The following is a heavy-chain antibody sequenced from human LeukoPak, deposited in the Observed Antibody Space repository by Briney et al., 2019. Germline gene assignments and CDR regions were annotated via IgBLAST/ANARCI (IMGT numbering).Heavy chain of an antibody. V-gene: IGHV4-4*02. J-gene: IGHJ3*02. CDR2: IYHSGST. D-gene: IGHD3-9*01. CDR1: GGSISSSNW. Sequence: IPSGTLSLTCAVSGGSISSSNWWSWVRQPPGKGLEWVGEIYHSGSTNYNPSLKSRVTISVDKSKNQFSLKLSSVTAADTAVYYCARDRRYFDWSSPSGAFDIWGQGTMVTVSS. CDR3: ARDRRYFDWSSPSGAFDI.